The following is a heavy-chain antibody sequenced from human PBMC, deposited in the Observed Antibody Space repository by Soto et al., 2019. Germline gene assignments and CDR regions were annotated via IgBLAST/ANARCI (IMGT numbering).Heavy chain of an antibody. CDR2: MKPNSGNT. D-gene: IGHD2-21*01. CDR3: AREGVRGMDV. V-gene: IGHV1-8*01. Sequence: QVQLVQSGAEVKKPGASVKVSCKASGYTFTSYDINWVRQTTGQGLEWMGWMKPNSGNTGYAQKFHGMITMTRDTSIRTAYIELHSLRSEDTAVYYCAREGVRGMDVWGQGTTVTVSS. CDR1: GYTFTSYD. J-gene: IGHJ6*02.